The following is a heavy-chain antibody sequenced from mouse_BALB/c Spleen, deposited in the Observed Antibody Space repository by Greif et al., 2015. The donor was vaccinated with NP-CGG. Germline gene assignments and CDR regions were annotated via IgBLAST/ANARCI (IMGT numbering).Heavy chain of an antibody. J-gene: IGHJ3*01. CDR1: GFNIKDYY. D-gene: IGHD1-1*01. CDR2: IDPENGNT. V-gene: IGHV14-1*02. Sequence: EVQLQQSGAELVRPGALVELSCKASGFNIKDYYMHWVKQRPEQGLEWIGWIDPENGNTIYDPKFQGKASITADTSSNTAYLQLSSLTSEDTAVYYCARSDYYGSSYVAYWGQGTLVTVSA. CDR3: ARSDYYGSSYVAY.